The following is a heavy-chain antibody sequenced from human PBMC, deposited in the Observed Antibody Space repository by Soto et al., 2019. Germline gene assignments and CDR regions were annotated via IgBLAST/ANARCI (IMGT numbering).Heavy chain of an antibody. J-gene: IGHJ5*02. CDR2: MNPNSGNT. D-gene: IGHD4-17*01. V-gene: IGHV1-8*01. CDR3: ARGVKYGAYSRWFDP. Sequence: QVQLVQSGAEVKKPGASVKVSCKASGYTFTSYDINWVRQSTGQGLEYLGWMNPNSGNTAYAQKFQGRVTMTWDTSMTTAYMELSSLRSEDTAVYFCARGVKYGAYSRWFDPWGQGTLVTVSS. CDR1: GYTFTSYD.